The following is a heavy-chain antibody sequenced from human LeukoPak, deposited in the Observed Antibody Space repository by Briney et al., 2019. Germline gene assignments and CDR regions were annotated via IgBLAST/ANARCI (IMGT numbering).Heavy chain of an antibody. J-gene: IGHJ3*02. CDR2: INAGNGNT. CDR1: GYIFTSYA. CDR3: ARAAFYRTPGAFDI. Sequence: GASVKVSCRASGYIFTSYAMHWVRQAPGQRLEWMGWINAGNGNTKYSQKFQGRVTITRDTSASTAYMEVSSLRSEDTAVYYCARAAFYRTPGAFDIWGQGTMVTVSS. V-gene: IGHV1-3*01. D-gene: IGHD2/OR15-2a*01.